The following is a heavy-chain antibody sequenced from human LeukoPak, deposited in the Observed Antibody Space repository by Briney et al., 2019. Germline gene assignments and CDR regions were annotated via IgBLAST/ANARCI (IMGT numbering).Heavy chain of an antibody. J-gene: IGHJ6*04. CDR1: GFTISGYW. V-gene: IGHV3-48*04. D-gene: IGHD3-10*02. CDR2: ISSSGSTI. Sequence: PGGSLGLSCAASGFTISGYWMSWVRQSPGKVLEWVSYISSSGSTIYYADSVKGRFTISRDNAKNSLYLQMNSLRAEDTAVYYCAELGITMIGGVWGKGTTVTISS. CDR3: AELGITMIGGV.